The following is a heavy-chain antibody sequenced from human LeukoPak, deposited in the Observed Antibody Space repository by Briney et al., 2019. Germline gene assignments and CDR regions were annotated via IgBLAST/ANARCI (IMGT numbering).Heavy chain of an antibody. CDR1: GGSISSGGYS. V-gene: IGHV4-30-2*01. CDR2: IYHSGST. CDR3: ARDLRGGFDY. D-gene: IGHD3-16*01. Sequence: SETLSLTCAVSGGSISSGGYSWSWIRQPPGKGLEWIGYIYHSGSTYYNPSLKSRVTISVDRSKNQFSLKLSSVTAADTAVYYCARDLRGGFDYWGQGTLVTVSS. J-gene: IGHJ4*02.